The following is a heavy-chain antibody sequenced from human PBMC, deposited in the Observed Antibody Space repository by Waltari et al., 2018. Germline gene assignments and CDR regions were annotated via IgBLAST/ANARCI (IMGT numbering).Heavy chain of an antibody. D-gene: IGHD1-7*01. J-gene: IGHJ4*02. V-gene: IGHV4-39*07. CDR1: GGSFSSNTYC. CDR3: ARATRTGTDRGYFAY. Sequence: QLQLQESGPGLVKPSETLSLTCTVPGGSFSSNTYCWDWIRQPPGEGREWIGTVCHRGGTNNRPSLNSRLPMSVDTSKNQFSLKLFSVTAADTAVYYCARATRTGTDRGYFAYWGQGTLVTVSS. CDR2: VCHRGGT.